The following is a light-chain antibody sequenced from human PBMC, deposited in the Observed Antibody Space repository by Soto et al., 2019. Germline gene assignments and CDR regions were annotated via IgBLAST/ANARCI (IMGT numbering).Light chain of an antibody. CDR3: QQYDSSPRT. Sequence: DRAALSCRASQSLRSTSLAWYQQKPGQAPRLLISGASTRAADIPDRFSGSGSGTDFTLTIGRLEPEDLAVYYCQQYDSSPRTFGQGTIVDIK. CDR2: GAS. J-gene: IGKJ1*01. CDR1: QSLRSTS. V-gene: IGKV3-20*01.